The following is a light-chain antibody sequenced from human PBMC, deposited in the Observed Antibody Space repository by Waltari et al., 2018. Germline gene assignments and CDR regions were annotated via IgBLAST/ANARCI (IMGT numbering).Light chain of an antibody. J-gene: IGKJ4*01. CDR1: QSVSSN. Sequence: EIVMTQSPATLSLSPGECATLSCSASQSVSSNLAWYQQNPGQAPRLLIYGASPRATGIPARFSGSGSGTEFTLTISSLQSEDFAVYYCQQYNNWPRALTFGGGTKVEIK. CDR2: GAS. CDR3: QQYNNWPRALT. V-gene: IGKV3-15*01.